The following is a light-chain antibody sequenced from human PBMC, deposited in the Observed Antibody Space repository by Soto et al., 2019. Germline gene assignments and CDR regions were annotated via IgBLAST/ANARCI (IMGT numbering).Light chain of an antibody. CDR1: ISDVGNYNY. CDR3: TSYTTSSTYV. Sequence: SVLTQPASVSGSPGQSITISCSGTISDVGNYNYVSWYQQHQGKGPKLIIYHVSYRPSGVSNRFSGSKSGNTASLTISGLQAEDEADYYCTSYTTSSTYVFGTGTKVTAL. J-gene: IGLJ1*01. V-gene: IGLV2-14*01. CDR2: HVS.